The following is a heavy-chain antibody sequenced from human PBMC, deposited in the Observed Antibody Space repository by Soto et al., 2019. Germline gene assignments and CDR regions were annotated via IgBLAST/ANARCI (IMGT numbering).Heavy chain of an antibody. V-gene: IGHV1-2*02. J-gene: IGHJ4*02. CDR2: INPNSGGT. Sequence: ASVKVSCKASGYTFTGYYRHGVRQAPGQGLEWMGWINPNSGGTNYAQKFQGRVTMTRDTSISTAYMELSRLRSDDTAVYYCATLWFGELLGAGPQTSIDYCGQRTLVAVS. D-gene: IGHD3-10*01. CDR1: GYTFTGYY. CDR3: ATLWFGELLGAGPQTSIDY.